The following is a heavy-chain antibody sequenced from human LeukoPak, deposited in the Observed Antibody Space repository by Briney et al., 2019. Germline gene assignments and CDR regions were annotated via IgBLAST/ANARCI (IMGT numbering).Heavy chain of an antibody. D-gene: IGHD6-13*01. CDR1: GGTFSSYA. Sequence: SVKVSCKASGGTFSSYAISWVRQAPGQGLEWMGGIIPIFGTANYAQKFQGRVTITAGESTSTAYMELSSLRSEDTAVYYCARGEDSSWYNNYWGQGTLVTVSS. CDR2: IIPIFGTA. J-gene: IGHJ4*02. CDR3: ARGEDSSWYNNY. V-gene: IGHV1-69*01.